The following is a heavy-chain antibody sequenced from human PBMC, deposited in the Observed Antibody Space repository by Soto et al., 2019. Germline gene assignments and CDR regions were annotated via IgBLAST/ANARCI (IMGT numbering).Heavy chain of an antibody. CDR3: ARDYWWDTYYYYYGMDV. CDR2: IWYDGSNK. J-gene: IGHJ6*02. CDR1: GFTFSSYG. V-gene: IGHV3-33*01. D-gene: IGHD2-8*02. Sequence: GGSLRLSCAASGFTFSSYGMHWVRQAPGKGLEWVAVIWYDGSNKYYADSVKGRFTISRDNSKNTLYLQMNSLRAEDTAVYYCARDYWWDTYYYYYGMDVWGQGTTVTVSS.